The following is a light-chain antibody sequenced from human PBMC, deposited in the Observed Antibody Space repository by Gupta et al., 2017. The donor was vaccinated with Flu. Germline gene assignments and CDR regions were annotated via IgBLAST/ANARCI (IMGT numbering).Light chain of an antibody. CDR2: ENS. V-gene: IGLV1-51*02. J-gene: IGLJ2*01. Sequence: QSVLPQPPSVTAAPRQTVTIACFGSSSNIGKNFVSWYQQPPGTAPKLLIFENSNRPSGIPDRFSGSKSGTSATLGITGLQTGDEADYYCATWDSSLIAGVFGGGTTLTVL. CDR3: ATWDSSLIAGV. CDR1: SSNIGKNF.